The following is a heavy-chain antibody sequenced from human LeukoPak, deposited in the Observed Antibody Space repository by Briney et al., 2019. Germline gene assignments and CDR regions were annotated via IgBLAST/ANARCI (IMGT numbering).Heavy chain of an antibody. CDR2: IKQDGSEK. V-gene: IGHV3-7*01. CDR3: ARDSRVVVVAATRTYYYYGMDV. Sequence: GGSLRLSCAASGFTFSGYWMHWVRQAPGKGLEWVANIKQDGSEKYYVDSVKGRFTISRDNAKNSLYLQMNSLRAEDTAVYYCARDSRVVVVAATRTYYYYGMDVWGQGTTVTVSS. J-gene: IGHJ6*02. CDR1: GFTFSGYW. D-gene: IGHD2-15*01.